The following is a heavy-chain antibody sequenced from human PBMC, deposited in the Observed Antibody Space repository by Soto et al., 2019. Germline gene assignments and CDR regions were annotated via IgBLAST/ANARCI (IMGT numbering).Heavy chain of an antibody. CDR1: GYTLTELS. D-gene: IGHD3-16*01. V-gene: IGHV1-24*01. CDR2: FDPEDGET. Sequence: ASVKVSCKVSGYTLTELSMHWVRQAPGKGLEWMGGFDPEDGETIYAQKFQGRVTMTEDTSTDTAYMELSSLRSEDTAVYYCATADRGSRPFDYWGQGTLVTVSS. CDR3: ATADRGSRPFDY. J-gene: IGHJ4*02.